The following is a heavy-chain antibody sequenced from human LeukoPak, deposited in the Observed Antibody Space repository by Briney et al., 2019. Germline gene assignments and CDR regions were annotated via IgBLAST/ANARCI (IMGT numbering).Heavy chain of an antibody. CDR2: INPNSGGT. Sequence: ASVKVSCKASGYTFTGYYMHWVRQAPGQGLEWMGWINPNSGGTNYAQKFQGRVTMTRDTSISTAYMELRSLRSDDTAVYYCARGSAWYDSSGHFDYWGQGTLVTVSS. CDR3: ARGSAWYDSSGHFDY. CDR1: GYTFTGYY. V-gene: IGHV1-2*02. D-gene: IGHD3-22*01. J-gene: IGHJ4*02.